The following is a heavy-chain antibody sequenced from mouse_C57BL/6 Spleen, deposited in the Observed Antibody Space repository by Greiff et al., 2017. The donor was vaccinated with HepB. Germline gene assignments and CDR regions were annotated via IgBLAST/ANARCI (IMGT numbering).Heavy chain of an antibody. J-gene: IGHJ1*03. D-gene: IGHD1-1*01. CDR2: IDPSDSYT. V-gene: IGHV1-50*01. Sequence: QVQLKESGAELVKPGASVKLSCKASGYTFTSYWMQWVKQRPGQGLEWIGEIDPSDSYTNYNQKFKGKATLTVDTSSSTAYMQLSSLTSEDSAVYYCARLLLGYFDVWGTGTTVTVSS. CDR1: GYTFTSYW. CDR3: ARLLLGYFDV.